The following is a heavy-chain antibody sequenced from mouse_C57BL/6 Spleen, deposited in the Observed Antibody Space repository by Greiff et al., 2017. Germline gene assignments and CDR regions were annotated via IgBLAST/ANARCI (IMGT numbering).Heavy chain of an antibody. Sequence: QVQLKESGPELVKPGASVKLSCKASGYTFTSYYINWVKQRPGQGLEWIGCIYPRDGSTKYNEKFKGKATLTVDTSSSTAYMELHSLTSEDSAVYFCASTVVGVDYWGQGTSVTVSS. CDR1: GYTFTSYY. J-gene: IGHJ4*01. V-gene: IGHV1-85*01. CDR2: IYPRDGST. D-gene: IGHD1-1*01. CDR3: ASTVVGVDY.